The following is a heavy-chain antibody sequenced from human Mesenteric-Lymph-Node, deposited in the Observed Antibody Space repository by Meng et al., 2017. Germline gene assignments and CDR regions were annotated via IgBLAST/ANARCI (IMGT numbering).Heavy chain of an antibody. CDR3: ARGVVRSRLDDLRYFDWLSQYYFDY. D-gene: IGHD3-9*01. J-gene: IGHJ4*02. Sequence: GSLRLSCTVSGGSISSSRYYWGWIRQPPGKGLEWIVSIYYSGSTYYNPSLKSRVTISVDTSKNQFSLKLSSGTAADTAVYYCARGVVRSRLDDLRYFDWLSQYYFDYWGQGTLVTVSS. V-gene: IGHV4-39*07. CDR1: GGSISSSRYY. CDR2: IYYSGST.